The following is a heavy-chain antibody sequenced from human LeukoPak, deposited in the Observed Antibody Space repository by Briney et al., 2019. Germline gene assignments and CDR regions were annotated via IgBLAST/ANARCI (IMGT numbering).Heavy chain of an antibody. CDR3: ARVSEYSSGWYYFDY. CDR1: GYTFTGQY. CDR2: INPNSGGT. J-gene: IGHJ4*02. Sequence: ASVKVSCKASGYTFTGQYMHWVRQAPGQGLEWMGWINPNSGGTNYAQKFQGRVTMTRDTSISTAYMELSRLRSDDTAVYYCARVSEYSSGWYYFDYWGQGTLVTVSS. V-gene: IGHV1-2*02. D-gene: IGHD6-19*01.